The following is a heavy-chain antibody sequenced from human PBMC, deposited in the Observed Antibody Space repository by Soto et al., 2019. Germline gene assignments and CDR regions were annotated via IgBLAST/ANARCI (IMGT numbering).Heavy chain of an antibody. CDR2: IDYSGST. CDR3: ARAPGSGSNNWFDP. CDR1: GGSISSGGYS. D-gene: IGHD1-26*01. V-gene: IGHV4-31*03. J-gene: IGHJ5*02. Sequence: LSLTCTVSGGSISSGGYSWSWIRQHPGKGLEWIGYIDYSGSTYYIPSLKSRATISVDTSKNQFSLRLSSVTAADTAVYYWARAPGSGSNNWFDPWGQGTLVTVSS.